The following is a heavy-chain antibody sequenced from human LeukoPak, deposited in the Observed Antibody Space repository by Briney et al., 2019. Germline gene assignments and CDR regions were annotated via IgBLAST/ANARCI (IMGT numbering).Heavy chain of an antibody. V-gene: IGHV3-23*01. CDR2: ISGSGGST. D-gene: IGHD3-22*01. J-gene: IGHJ4*02. CDR1: GFTFSGYA. CDR3: AKDSYDSSGYHLGFDY. Sequence: GGSLRLSCAASGFTFSGYAMSWVRQAPGKGLEWVSAISGSGGSTYYADSVRGRFTISRDNAKNSLYLQMNSLRAEDTALYYCAKDSYDSSGYHLGFDYWGQGTLVTVSS.